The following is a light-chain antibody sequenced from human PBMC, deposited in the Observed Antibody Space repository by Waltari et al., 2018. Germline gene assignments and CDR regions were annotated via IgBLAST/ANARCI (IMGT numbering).Light chain of an antibody. Sequence: DLQMTQSPSTLSASAGDRVTITCRASQSITRWLAGDQQKAGKATKRLIYKASMLESGVPSRFSGGGSGAEFTLTISRLQPDDFASYYCQHYDSYSATFGRGTKVAIK. CDR2: KAS. CDR3: QHYDSYSAT. J-gene: IGKJ4*02. CDR1: QSITRW. V-gene: IGKV1-5*03.